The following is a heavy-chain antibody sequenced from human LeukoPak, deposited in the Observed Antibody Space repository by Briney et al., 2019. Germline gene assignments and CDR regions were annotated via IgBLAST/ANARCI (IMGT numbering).Heavy chain of an antibody. CDR1: GGSLSSYY. J-gene: IGHJ4*02. V-gene: IGHV4-4*07. D-gene: IGHD6-19*01. Sequence: SETLSLTRTVSGGSLSSYYWSWIRQPAGKGLEWIGRIYTSGSTNYNPSLKSRVTMSVDTSKNQFSLKLSSVTAADTAVYYCARVNSRGWPDRDWGQGTLVTVSS. CDR2: IYTSGST. CDR3: ARVNSRGWPDRD.